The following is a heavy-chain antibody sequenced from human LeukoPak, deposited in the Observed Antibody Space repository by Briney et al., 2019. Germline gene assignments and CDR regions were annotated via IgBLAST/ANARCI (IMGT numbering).Heavy chain of an antibody. Sequence: SETLSLTCTASGGSTINYFRSWIRQPAGKGLEWIGHIYSSGTPHYNPSLNNRVTISLDTSKSQFSLHLNSVTAPDTAVYYCARAEGSGSGAYTLDYWGQGILVTVSS. CDR1: GGSTINYF. CDR3: ARAEGSGSGAYTLDY. CDR2: IYSSGTP. D-gene: IGHD3-10*01. V-gene: IGHV4-4*07. J-gene: IGHJ4*02.